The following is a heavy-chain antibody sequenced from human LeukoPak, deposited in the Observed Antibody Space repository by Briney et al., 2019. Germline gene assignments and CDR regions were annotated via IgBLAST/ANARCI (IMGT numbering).Heavy chain of an antibody. V-gene: IGHV1-46*01. D-gene: IGHD1-1*01. CDR2: IDPSGGST. CDR3: ARDNTTTGPFDY. CDR1: GYTFTSNY. Sequence: ASVKVSCKASGYTFTSNYMHWVRQAPGQGLEWMGIIDPSGGSTSYAQKFQGRVTMTRDTSTSTVYMELSSLGSEDTAVYYCARDNTTTGPFDYWGQGTLVTVSS. J-gene: IGHJ4*02.